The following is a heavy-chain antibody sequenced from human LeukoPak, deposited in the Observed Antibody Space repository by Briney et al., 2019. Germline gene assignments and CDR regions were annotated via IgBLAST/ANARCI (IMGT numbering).Heavy chain of an antibody. D-gene: IGHD2-2*01. Sequence: PGGSLRLSCAASGFTFSSYAISWVRQAPGKGLEWVSAISGSGGSTYYADSVRGRFTISRDNSKNTLYLQMNSLRAEDTAVYYCAKAMLGYCSSTSCYPNDYWGQGTLVTVSS. V-gene: IGHV3-23*01. J-gene: IGHJ4*02. CDR1: GFTFSSYA. CDR3: AKAMLGYCSSTSCYPNDY. CDR2: ISGSGGST.